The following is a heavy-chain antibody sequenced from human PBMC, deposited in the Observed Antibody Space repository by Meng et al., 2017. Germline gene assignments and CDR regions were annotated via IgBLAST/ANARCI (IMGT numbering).Heavy chain of an antibody. CDR2: IWYDGSNK. Sequence: GESLNISCAAPGFTFRSYGMHWVRQAPGKGLEGVAVIWYDGSNKYYADSVKGRFTISRDNSKNTLYLQMNSLRAEDTAVYYCARELTIHYYGSGSPQDGFDYWGQGTLVTVSS. CDR1: GFTFRSYG. J-gene: IGHJ4*02. CDR3: ARELTIHYYGSGSPQDGFDY. D-gene: IGHD3-10*01. V-gene: IGHV3-33*01.